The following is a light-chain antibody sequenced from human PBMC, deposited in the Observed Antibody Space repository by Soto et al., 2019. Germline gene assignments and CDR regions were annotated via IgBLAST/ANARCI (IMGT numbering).Light chain of an antibody. V-gene: IGKV1-9*01. Sequence: DIQLTQSPSFLSASVGDRVTITCRASQDITNYLAWYQQKPGKAPKLLIHTASTLQTGVPSRFSGSGSGTEFTLTISSLQPEDFATYYCQQRKNYPITFGQATRLEIK. CDR3: QQRKNYPIT. CDR2: TAS. J-gene: IGKJ5*01. CDR1: QDITNY.